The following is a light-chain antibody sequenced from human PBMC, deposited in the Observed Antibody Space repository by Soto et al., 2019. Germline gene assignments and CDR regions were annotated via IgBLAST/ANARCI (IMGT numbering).Light chain of an antibody. J-gene: IGLJ1*01. V-gene: IGLV2-14*01. CDR2: EVT. Sequence: QSVLTHPASVSESPGQSITISCTGPSSDVVDYNYVSWYQQHPGEAPRLLIHEVTNRPSGVSNRFSGSKSGNVASLTISGLQAEDEADYYCTSFTTSHTLVFGDGTRSQS. CDR1: SSDVVDYNY. CDR3: TSFTTSHTLV.